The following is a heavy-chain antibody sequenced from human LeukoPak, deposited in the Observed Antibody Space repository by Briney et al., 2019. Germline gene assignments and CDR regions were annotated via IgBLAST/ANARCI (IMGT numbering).Heavy chain of an antibody. Sequence: GGSLRLSCAASGFTFTSYAMSWVRQAPGKGLEGVSTINKNGGTTYYADSVKGRFTISRDNPENTLHLQMNSPRAEDPAVYYCAKAFSSAYDYGPTDSWGQGTLVTVSS. CDR2: INKNGGTT. J-gene: IGHJ4*02. D-gene: IGHD4/OR15-4a*01. CDR1: GFTFTSYA. V-gene: IGHV3-23*01. CDR3: AKAFSSAYDYGPTDS.